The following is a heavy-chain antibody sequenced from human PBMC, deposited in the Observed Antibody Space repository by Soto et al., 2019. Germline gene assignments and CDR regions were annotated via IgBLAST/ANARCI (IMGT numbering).Heavy chain of an antibody. CDR3: ARSYSSGWYDYYYGMDV. Sequence: ASVKVSCKASGYTFTSYGISWVRQAPGQGLEWMGWISAYNGNTNYAQKLQGRVTMTTDTSTSTVYMELRSLRSDDTAVYYCARSYSSGWYDYYYGMDVWGQGTTVTVSS. D-gene: IGHD6-19*01. CDR2: ISAYNGNT. J-gene: IGHJ6*02. CDR1: GYTFTSYG. V-gene: IGHV1-18*01.